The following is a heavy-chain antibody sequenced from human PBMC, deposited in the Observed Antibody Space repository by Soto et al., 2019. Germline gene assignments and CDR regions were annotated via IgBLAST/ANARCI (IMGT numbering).Heavy chain of an antibody. V-gene: IGHV1-18*04. J-gene: IGHJ5*02. CDR3: AREYSGYDSNWFDP. CDR1: GYTFTSYG. Sequence: QVQLVQSGAEVKKPGASVKVSCKASGYTFTSYGISWVRQAPGQGLECMGWISAYNGNTTYAQKLQGRVTMTPDPSTSTAYMELRSLRSDDTAVYYGAREYSGYDSNWFDPWGQGTLVNVSS. D-gene: IGHD5-12*01. CDR2: ISAYNGNT.